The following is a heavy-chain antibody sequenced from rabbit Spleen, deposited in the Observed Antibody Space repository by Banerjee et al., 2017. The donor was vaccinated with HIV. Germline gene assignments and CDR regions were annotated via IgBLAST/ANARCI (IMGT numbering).Heavy chain of an antibody. V-gene: IGHV1S45*01. CDR3: ARDLTGVIGWNFGW. J-gene: IGHJ4*01. CDR1: GFDFRRFYL. CDR2: INAVTGKA. Sequence: ELVESGGGLVQPGESLKLSCKASGFDFRRFYLSWVRQAPGKGLEWIACINAVTGKAVYASWAKGRFTFSKTSSTTVTLQVTSLTAADTATYFCARDLTGVIGWNFGWWGPGTLVTVS. D-gene: IGHD1-1*01.